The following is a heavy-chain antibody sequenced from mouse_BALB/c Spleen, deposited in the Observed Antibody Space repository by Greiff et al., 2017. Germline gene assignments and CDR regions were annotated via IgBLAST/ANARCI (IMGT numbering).Heavy chain of an antibody. CDR3: ARWRDYDYAMDY. V-gene: IGHV5-17*02. Sequence: EVQLVESGGGLVKPGGSLKLSCAASGFTFSSFGMHWVRQAPEKGLEWVAYISSGSSTIYYADTVKGRFTISRDNPKNTLFLQMTSLRSEDTAMYYCARWRDYDYAMDYWGQGTSVTVSS. J-gene: IGHJ4*01. D-gene: IGHD2-4*01. CDR2: ISSGSSTI. CDR1: GFTFSSFG.